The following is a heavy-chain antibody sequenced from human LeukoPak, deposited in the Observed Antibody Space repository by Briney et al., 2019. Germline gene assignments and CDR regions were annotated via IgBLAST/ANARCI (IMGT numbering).Heavy chain of an antibody. CDR1: GFTFSSYE. Sequence: GGSLRLSCAASGFTFSSYEMNWVRQAPGKGLEWVSYISSSGSAIYYADSVKSRFTISRDNGLYPLYLQMNSLRAEDTAVYYCATDYGGDSVGSFDIWGHGTMVTVSS. D-gene: IGHD4-23*01. J-gene: IGHJ3*02. V-gene: IGHV3-48*03. CDR2: ISSSGSAI. CDR3: ATDYGGDSVGSFDI.